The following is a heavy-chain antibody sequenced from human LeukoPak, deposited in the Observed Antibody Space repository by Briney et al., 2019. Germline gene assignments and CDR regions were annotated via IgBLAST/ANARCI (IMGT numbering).Heavy chain of an antibody. CDR3: ARGRAYCSGGSCYSGKYYYGMDV. D-gene: IGHD2-15*01. Sequence: SVKVSCKAFGGTFSSYAISWVRQAPGQGLEWMGGIIPIFGTANYAQKFQGRVTITADKSTSTAYMELSSLRSEDTAVYYCARGRAYCSGGSCYSGKYYYGMDVWGKGTTVTVSS. J-gene: IGHJ6*04. CDR1: GGTFSSYA. V-gene: IGHV1-69*06. CDR2: IIPIFGTA.